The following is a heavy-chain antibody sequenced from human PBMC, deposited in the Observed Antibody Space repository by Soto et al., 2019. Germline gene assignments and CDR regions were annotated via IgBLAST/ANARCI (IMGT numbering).Heavy chain of an antibody. CDR1: GYSFTTYW. CDR2: IFPVDSDT. CDR3: ATTYYYDSSGYYYLDY. D-gene: IGHD3-22*01. J-gene: IGHJ4*02. V-gene: IGHV5-51*01. Sequence: GESLKISCEDSGYSFTTYWIAWVRQMPGRGLEWMGIIFPVDSDTRYSPSFQGQVTISADKFISTAYLQWSSLKASDTAMYYCATTYYYDSSGYYYLDYWGQGTLVTVSS.